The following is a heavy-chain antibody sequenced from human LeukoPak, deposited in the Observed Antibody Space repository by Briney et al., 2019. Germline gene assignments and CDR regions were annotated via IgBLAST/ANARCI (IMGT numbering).Heavy chain of an antibody. Sequence: GGSLRLSCAASGFAFSSYSMNWVRQAPGKGLEWVSSISSSSSYIYYADSVKGRFTISRDNAKNSLYLQMNSLRAEVTAVYYCARGRDLATIYDYWGQGTLVTVSS. CDR1: GFAFSSYS. D-gene: IGHD5-12*01. CDR3: ARGRDLATIYDY. J-gene: IGHJ4*02. CDR2: ISSSSSYI. V-gene: IGHV3-21*01.